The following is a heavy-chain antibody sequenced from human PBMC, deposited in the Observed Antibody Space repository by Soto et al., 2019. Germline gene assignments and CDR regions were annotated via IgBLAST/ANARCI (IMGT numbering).Heavy chain of an antibody. V-gene: IGHV3-21*01. Sequence: PGGSMRLSCAASGFTFSSYSMNWVRQAPGKGLEWVSSISSSSSYIYYADSVKGRFTISRDNAKNSLYLQMNSLRAEDTAVYYYARDLDTPMATIPVVAFDIWGQGTMVTVS. CDR3: ARDLDTPMATIPVVAFDI. CDR2: ISSSSSYI. CDR1: GFTFSSYS. D-gene: IGHD5-18*01. J-gene: IGHJ3*02.